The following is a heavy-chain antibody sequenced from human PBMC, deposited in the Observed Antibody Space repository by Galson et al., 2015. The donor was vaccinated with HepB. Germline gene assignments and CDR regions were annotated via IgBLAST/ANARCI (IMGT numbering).Heavy chain of an antibody. CDR2: ISSSGSYI. CDR3: ARDLVSGEISMAVQPDAFDV. J-gene: IGHJ3*01. Sequence: SLRLSCAAYGFTFPNYNMHWVRQAPGKGLEWVSSISSSGSYIYSADSLKGRFTISRDNAKNSVYLQMSRLRDEDTALYYCARDLVSGEISMAVQPDAFDVWGQGTMVTVSS. V-gene: IGHV3-21*01. D-gene: IGHD2/OR15-2a*01. CDR1: GFTFPNYN.